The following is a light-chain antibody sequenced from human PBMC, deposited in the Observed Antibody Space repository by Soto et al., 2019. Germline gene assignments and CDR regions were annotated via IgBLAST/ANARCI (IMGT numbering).Light chain of an antibody. Sequence: DIQMTQSPSTLSASVGDRVTITCRASQSISSWLAWYQQKPGKAPKLLIYKASSLESGVPSRFSGSGSGTEFTLTINSLQPDDFATYYCQQYNSYPTFDQGTKLEIK. CDR3: QQYNSYPT. CDR1: QSISSW. V-gene: IGKV1-5*03. J-gene: IGKJ2*01. CDR2: KAS.